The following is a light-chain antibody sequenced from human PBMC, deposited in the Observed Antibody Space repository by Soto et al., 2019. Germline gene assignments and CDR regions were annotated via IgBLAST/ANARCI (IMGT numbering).Light chain of an antibody. CDR2: GAS. J-gene: IGKJ4*01. CDR3: QQYYNWPPVT. Sequence: EIVMTQSPATLSVSPGERATLSCRASQSVSSSLAWYQQKPGQAPRLLIHGASTRATSIPARFSASGSGTEFTLTISSLQSEDFAVYYCQQYYNWPPVTVGGGTKVDIK. CDR1: QSVSSS. V-gene: IGKV3-15*01.